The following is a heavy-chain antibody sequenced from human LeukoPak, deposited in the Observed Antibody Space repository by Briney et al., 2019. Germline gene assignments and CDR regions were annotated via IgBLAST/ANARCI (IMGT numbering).Heavy chain of an antibody. V-gene: IGHV3-48*03. CDR1: GFTFSNYE. CDR3: ASLSPAVAGYFDY. D-gene: IGHD6-19*01. J-gene: IGHJ4*02. Sequence: GGSLRLSCSASGFTFSNYEMNWVRQAPGKGLEWVSYISSSGSTIYYADSVKGRFTISRDNAKNSLYLQMNSLRAEDTAVYYCASLSPAVAGYFDYWGQGTLVTVSS. CDR2: ISSSGSTI.